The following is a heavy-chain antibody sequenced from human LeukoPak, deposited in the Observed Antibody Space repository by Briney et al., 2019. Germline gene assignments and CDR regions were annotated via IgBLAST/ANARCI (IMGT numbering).Heavy chain of an antibody. Sequence: PGASVKVSCKASGYTFTSYDINWVRQATGQGLEWVGWMNPNSGNTGYAQKFQGRVTMTRNTSISTAYMELSSLRSEDTAVYYCARLGYDSRGNWFDPWGQGTLVTVSS. CDR1: GYTFTSYD. CDR3: ARLGYDSRGNWFDP. D-gene: IGHD3-22*01. J-gene: IGHJ5*02. CDR2: MNPNSGNT. V-gene: IGHV1-8*01.